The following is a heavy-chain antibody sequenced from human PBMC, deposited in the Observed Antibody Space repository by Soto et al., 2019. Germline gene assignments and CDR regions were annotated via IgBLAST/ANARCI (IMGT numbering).Heavy chain of an antibody. D-gene: IGHD5-12*01. CDR2: ILYDGSHK. CDR1: GFTFSSYR. CDR3: ARPRYSGDDPDALEI. Sequence: QVQLVESGGAVVQPGTSLRLSCTASGFTFSSYRMHWVRQAPGKGLEWVAIILYDGSHKFYVDSVKGRFAVSRDNSKNTVYLQMNSLTGEDTAVYYCARPRYSGDDPDALEIWGRGTLVTISS. V-gene: IGHV3-33*01. J-gene: IGHJ3*02.